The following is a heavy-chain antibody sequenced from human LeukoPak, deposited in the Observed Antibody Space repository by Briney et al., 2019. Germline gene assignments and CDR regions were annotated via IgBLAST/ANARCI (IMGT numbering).Heavy chain of an antibody. Sequence: ASVKVSCEASGYTFTAYYMLWVRQAPGQGLEWMGWINPNSGGTNYARKFQGRVTLTWDTSISTAYMDLSSLRSDDTAVYYCAKSGTSWESDYYYYMDVWGKGTTVTVSS. CDR1: GYTFTAYY. CDR2: INPNSGGT. V-gene: IGHV1-2*02. D-gene: IGHD2-2*01. CDR3: AKSGTSWESDYYYYMDV. J-gene: IGHJ6*03.